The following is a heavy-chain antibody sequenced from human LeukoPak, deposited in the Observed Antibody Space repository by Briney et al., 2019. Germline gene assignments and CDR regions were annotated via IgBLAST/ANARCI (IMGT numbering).Heavy chain of an antibody. D-gene: IGHD6-13*01. V-gene: IGHV3-23*01. CDR3: ARCRSSWFNYYYYGMAV. Sequence: GGSLRLSCAASGFTFSSYAMRWVRQAPGKGLEWVPAISGSGGSTYYADSVKGRFTISRDNSKNTLYLQMNSLRAEDTAVYYCARCRSSWFNYYYYGMAVWGQGTTVTVSS. CDR2: ISGSGGST. CDR1: GFTFSSYA. J-gene: IGHJ6*02.